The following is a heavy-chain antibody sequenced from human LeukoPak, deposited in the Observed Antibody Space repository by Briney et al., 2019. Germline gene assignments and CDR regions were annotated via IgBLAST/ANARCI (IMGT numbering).Heavy chain of an antibody. V-gene: IGHV3-30*18. CDR2: ISYDGSNK. CDR3: AKDLSGSSHNWFDP. CDR1: GFTFSSYG. J-gene: IGHJ5*02. D-gene: IGHD3-10*01. Sequence: GGSLRLSCAASGFTFSSYGMHWVRQAPGKGLEWVAVISYDGSNKYYADSVKGRFTISRDNSKNALYLQMNRLRAEDTAVYYCAKDLSGSSHNWFDPWGQGTLVTVSS.